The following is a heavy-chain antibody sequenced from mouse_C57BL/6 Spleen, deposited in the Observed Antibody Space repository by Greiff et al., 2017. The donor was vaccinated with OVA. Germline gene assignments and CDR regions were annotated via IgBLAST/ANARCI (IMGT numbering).Heavy chain of an antibody. CDR1: GYTFTDYE. Sequence: VVRPGASVTLSCKASGYTFTDYEMHWVKQTPVHGLEWIGAIDPETGGTAYNQKFKGKAILTADKSSSTAYMELRSLTSEDSAVYYCTRGDWDGDYFDYWGQGTTLTVSS. CDR3: TRGDWDGDYFDY. V-gene: IGHV1-15*01. CDR2: IDPETGGT. D-gene: IGHD4-1*01. J-gene: IGHJ2*01.